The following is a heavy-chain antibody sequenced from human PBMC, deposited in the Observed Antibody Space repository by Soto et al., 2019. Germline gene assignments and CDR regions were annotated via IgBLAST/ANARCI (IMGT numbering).Heavy chain of an antibody. Sequence: VGSLTLSCSISVFTTGNYAMNWVRQAPGKGLEWLSVISGSGLIAYYADSVKGRFTVSSVKPKSTVILPLTNLTLEDTAIYYCAQAEGFWVPFPWGQGTLVIVS. CDR2: ISGSGLIA. D-gene: IGHD6-19*01. CDR1: VFTTGNYA. J-gene: IGHJ5*02. V-gene: IGHV3-23*01. CDR3: AQAEGFWVPFP.